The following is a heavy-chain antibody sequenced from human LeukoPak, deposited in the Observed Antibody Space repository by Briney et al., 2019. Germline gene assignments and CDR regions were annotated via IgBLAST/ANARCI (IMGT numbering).Heavy chain of an antibody. D-gene: IGHD2-2*02. CDR2: IQYDETDK. J-gene: IGHJ4*02. CDR1: GFTFTTSG. Sequence: GGSLRLSCAASGFTFTTSGMHWVRQAPGKGLEWVAFIQYDETDKFYADSVKGRFTISRDNSKNTLYLQMNSLRAEDTAVYYCARQQGDVVVPAAIPLDYWGQGTLVTVSS. V-gene: IGHV3-30*19. CDR3: ARQQGDVVVPAAIPLDY.